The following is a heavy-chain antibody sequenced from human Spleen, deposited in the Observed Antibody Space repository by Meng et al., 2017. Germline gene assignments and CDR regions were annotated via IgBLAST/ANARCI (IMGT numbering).Heavy chain of an antibody. CDR1: GYTFTDYF. J-gene: IGHJ4*02. V-gene: IGHV1-46*01. Sequence: QVQPVQSGAEVKQPGAALRTSCRASGYTFTDYFLHWVRQAPGQGLEWLGTINCNNGGTNYAQRFQDRVTLTSDTSTTTVYMELSSLGSEDTALYYCAREKSPGHFDYLGQGILVTVSS. CDR3: AREKSPGHFDY. CDR2: INCNNGGT.